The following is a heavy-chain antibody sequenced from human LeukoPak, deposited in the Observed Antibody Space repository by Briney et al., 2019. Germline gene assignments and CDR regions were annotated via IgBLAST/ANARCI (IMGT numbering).Heavy chain of an antibody. CDR3: ARDVARTPAAFDI. Sequence: GGSLRLSCAASGFTFSSYWMSWVRQAPGKELEWVANIKQDGSEKYYVDSVKGRFTISRDNAKNPLYLQMNSLRAEDTAVYFCARDVARTPAAFDIWGQGTMVTVSS. V-gene: IGHV3-7*01. D-gene: IGHD1-1*01. J-gene: IGHJ3*02. CDR1: GFTFSSYW. CDR2: IKQDGSEK.